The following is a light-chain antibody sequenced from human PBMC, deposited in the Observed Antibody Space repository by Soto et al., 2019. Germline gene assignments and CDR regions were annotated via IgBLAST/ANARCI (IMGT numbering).Light chain of an antibody. Sequence: DIQMTQSPSTLSASVGDRVTITCRASQSISKYLAWYQQKPGKVPKLLIYEASTLQSGVPSRFSGSGSGTDFTLTISSLQPEDVATYYWQKYNSAPYTFGQGTKLEIK. V-gene: IGKV1-27*01. J-gene: IGKJ2*01. CDR1: QSISKY. CDR3: QKYNSAPYT. CDR2: EAS.